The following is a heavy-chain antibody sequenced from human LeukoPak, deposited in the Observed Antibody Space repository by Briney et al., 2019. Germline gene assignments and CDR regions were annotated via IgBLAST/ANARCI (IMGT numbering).Heavy chain of an antibody. V-gene: IGHV3-48*01. CDR1: GFTFSSYS. D-gene: IGHD2-15*01. Sequence: GGSLRLSCAASGFTFSSYSMNWVRQAPGKGLEWVSYISSSSTIYYADSVKGRFTISRDNAKNSLYLQMNSLRAEDTAVYYCARWLGYCSGGSCYSDWGSFDYWGQGTLVTVSS. J-gene: IGHJ4*02. CDR3: ARWLGYCSGGSCYSDWGSFDY. CDR2: ISSSSTI.